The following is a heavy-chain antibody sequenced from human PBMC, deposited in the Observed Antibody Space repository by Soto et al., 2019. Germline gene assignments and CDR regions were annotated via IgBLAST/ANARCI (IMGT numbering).Heavy chain of an antibody. CDR1: GFTFSSYS. Sequence: GGSLRLSCAASGFTFSSYSMNWVRQAPGKGLEWVSYISSSSSTIYYADSVKGRFTISRDNAKNSLYLQMNSLRAEDTAVYYCARDNEDIVVVPAAAYWYFDLWGRGTLVTVSS. V-gene: IGHV3-48*01. CDR2: ISSSSSTI. D-gene: IGHD2-2*01. CDR3: ARDNEDIVVVPAAAYWYFDL. J-gene: IGHJ2*01.